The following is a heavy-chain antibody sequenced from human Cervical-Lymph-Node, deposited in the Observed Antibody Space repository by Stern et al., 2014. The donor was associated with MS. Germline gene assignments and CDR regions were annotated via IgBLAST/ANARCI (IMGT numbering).Heavy chain of an antibody. CDR1: GFTVNSNY. D-gene: IGHD3-9*01. V-gene: IGHV3-53*01. CDR2: IDSGGST. Sequence: EVQLEESGGGLIQPGGSLRLSCAASGFTVNSNYMSWVRQAPGKGLECVSVIDSGGSTYYADSVKARFTISRDNSKNTLYLQMNSLRTDDTAVYYCARGWLFDWGQGTLVTVSS. CDR3: ARGWLFD. J-gene: IGHJ4*02.